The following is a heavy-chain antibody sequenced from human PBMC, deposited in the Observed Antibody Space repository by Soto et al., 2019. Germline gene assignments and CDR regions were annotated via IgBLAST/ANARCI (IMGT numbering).Heavy chain of an antibody. Sequence: PGQGLEWMGWISAYNGNTNYAQKLQGRVTMTTDTSTSTAYMELRSLRSDDTAVYYCARDPSLESQWFDPGGQGTLVTGSS. CDR2: ISAYNGNT. J-gene: IGHJ5*02. V-gene: IGHV1-18*01. CDR3: ARDPSLESQWFDP.